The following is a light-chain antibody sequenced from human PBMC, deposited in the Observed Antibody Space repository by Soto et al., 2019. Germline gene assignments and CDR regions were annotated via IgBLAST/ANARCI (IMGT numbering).Light chain of an antibody. CDR3: QSYDRSLSAWV. J-gene: IGLJ3*02. Sequence: QAVVTQPPSVSGAPGQSVTISCTGTNSNVGSVYDVHWFQKLPGRAPQLLIHGNTNRPSGVPDRFSGSKSGTSASLAITGLRPEDEAEYFCQSYDRSLSAWVFGGGTQLTVL. CDR2: GNT. V-gene: IGLV1-40*01. CDR1: NSNVGSVYD.